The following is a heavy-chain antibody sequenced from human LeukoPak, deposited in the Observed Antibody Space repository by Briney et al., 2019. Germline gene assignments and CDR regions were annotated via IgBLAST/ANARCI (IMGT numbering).Heavy chain of an antibody. CDR1: GGSISSYY. Sequence: SETLSLTCTVSGGSISSYYWSWIRQPPGKGLEWIGYIYYSGSTNYNPSLKSRVTISVDTSKNQFSLKLSSVTAADTAVYYCARAGPVEELYGFDPWGQGTLVTVSS. CDR2: IYYSGST. D-gene: IGHD1-26*01. CDR3: ARAGPVEELYGFDP. J-gene: IGHJ5*02. V-gene: IGHV4-59*01.